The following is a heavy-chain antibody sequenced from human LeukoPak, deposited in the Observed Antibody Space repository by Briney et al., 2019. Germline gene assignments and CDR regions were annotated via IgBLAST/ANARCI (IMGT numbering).Heavy chain of an antibody. CDR1: GFTFSSYG. CDR2: IRYDGSNK. Sequence: RSGGSLRLSCAASGFTFSSYGMHWVRQAPGKGLEWVAFIRYDGSNKYYADSVKGRFTISRDNSKNTLYLQMNSLRAEDTAVYYCAKGGYSSLGFDYWGQGTLVTVSS. CDR3: AKGGYSSLGFDY. V-gene: IGHV3-30*02. J-gene: IGHJ4*02. D-gene: IGHD6-19*01.